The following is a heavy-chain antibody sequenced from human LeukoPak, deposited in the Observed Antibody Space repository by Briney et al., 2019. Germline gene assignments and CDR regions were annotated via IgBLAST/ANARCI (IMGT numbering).Heavy chain of an antibody. D-gene: IGHD6-25*01. CDR3: VRGGAARGRFEK. CDR1: GFPFDVQT. CDR2: MREDGTII. V-gene: IGHV3-7*01. J-gene: IGHJ4*02. Sequence: PGGSLRPSCAASGFPFDVQTMSWVRQAPGKGLDWVASMREDGTIIHYVDSVKGRFTISRDNPKNSLYLQMNSLRAEDTAVYYCVRGGAARGRFEKWGRGTLVTVSS.